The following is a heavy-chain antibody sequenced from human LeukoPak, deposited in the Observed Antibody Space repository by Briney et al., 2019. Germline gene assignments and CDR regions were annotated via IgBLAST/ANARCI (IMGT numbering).Heavy chain of an antibody. CDR1: GGSFSGCY. V-gene: IGHV4-34*01. J-gene: IGHJ4*02. Sequence: KPSETLSLTCAVYGGSFSGCYWSWIRQPPGKGLEWIGEINHSGSTNYNPSLKSRVTISVDTSKNQFSLKLSSVTAADTAVYYCARDGSYCSSTSCRHLDYWGQGTLVTVSS. D-gene: IGHD2-2*01. CDR2: INHSGST. CDR3: ARDGSYCSSTSCRHLDY.